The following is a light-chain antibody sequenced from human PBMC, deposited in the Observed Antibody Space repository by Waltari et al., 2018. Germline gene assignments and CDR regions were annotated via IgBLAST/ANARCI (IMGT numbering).Light chain of an antibody. V-gene: IGKV3-20*01. CDR3: QQYGRT. J-gene: IGKJ5*01. CDR1: QSIASIY. Sequence: IVLTQSPGTLSLSPGERATLSCRASQSIASIYLAWYQQKSGQAPRLLIYATSTRATGIPDRFGGSGSGTDFTLTISRLEPEDFAVYYCQQYGRTFGQGTRLEIK. CDR2: ATS.